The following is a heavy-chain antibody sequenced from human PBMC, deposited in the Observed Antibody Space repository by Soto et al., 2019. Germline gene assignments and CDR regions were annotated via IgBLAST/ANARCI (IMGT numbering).Heavy chain of an antibody. CDR3: AKDQGSSWYEIDY. Sequence: GSRRLSCAASGFTFRGSAMHWVRQFSGQGLEWLGRIRSKANNYATEYAASVKGRFIISRDDSKTTVYLQMNSLKTEDTAVYYCAKDQGSSWYEIDYWGQGT. D-gene: IGHD6-13*01. J-gene: IGHJ4*02. CDR2: IRSKANNYAT. V-gene: IGHV3-73*01. CDR1: GFTFRGSA.